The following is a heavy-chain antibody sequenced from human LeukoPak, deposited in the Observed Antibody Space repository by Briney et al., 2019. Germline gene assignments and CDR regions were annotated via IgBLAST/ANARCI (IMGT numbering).Heavy chain of an antibody. D-gene: IGHD6-13*01. CDR3: AKAIAAPVLYFYL. CDR2: INSDGSST. CDR1: GFTFSGYW. Sequence: GGSLRLSCAASGFTFSGYWMHWVRQAPGKGLVWVSHINSDGSSTSYADSVKGRFTISRDSAKNSLYLQMNTLRAEDTAVYYCAKAIAAPVLYFYLWGRGTLVTVSS. V-gene: IGHV3-74*01. J-gene: IGHJ2*01.